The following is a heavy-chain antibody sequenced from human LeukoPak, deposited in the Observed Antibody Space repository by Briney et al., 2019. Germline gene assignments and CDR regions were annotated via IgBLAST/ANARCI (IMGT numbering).Heavy chain of an antibody. J-gene: IGHJ4*02. CDR3: ARLRGSGGF. V-gene: IGHV4-34*01. D-gene: IGHD2-15*01. Sequence: SETLSLTCAVYGGSFSGYYWSWIRQPPGKGLEWIGEINHSGSTNYNPFLKSRVTISVDTSKNQFSLKLSSVTAADTAVYYRARLRGSGGFWGQGTLVTVSS. CDR1: GGSFSGYY. CDR2: INHSGST.